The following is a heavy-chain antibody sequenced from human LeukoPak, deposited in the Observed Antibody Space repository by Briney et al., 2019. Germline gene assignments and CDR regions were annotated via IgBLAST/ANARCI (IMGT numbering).Heavy chain of an antibody. D-gene: IGHD4-11*01. V-gene: IGHV3-48*04. CDR1: GFTFNIAW. J-gene: IGHJ4*02. CDR3: AKDAQRGFDYSNSLDK. CDR2: ISDAGNTV. Sequence: PGGSLRLSCAASGFTFNIAWMNWVRQAPQKGLEWLAYISDAGNTVYYADSVKGRFTISRDNAKNSLSLQMNSLRAEDTAVYYCAKDAQRGFDYSNSLDKWGQGTLVTVSS.